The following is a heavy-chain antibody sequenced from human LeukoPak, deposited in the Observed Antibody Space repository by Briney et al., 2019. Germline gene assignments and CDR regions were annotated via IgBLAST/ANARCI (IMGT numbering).Heavy chain of an antibody. J-gene: IGHJ5*02. CDR3: AKHYYGSSGYTYNWFDP. V-gene: IGHV3-23*01. Sequence: GGSLRLSCAASGFTFSSYAMSWVRQAPGKGLEWVSAISGSGGSTYYADSVKGRFTIPRDNSKNTLYLQMNSLRAEDTAVYYCAKHYYGSSGYTYNWFDPWGQGTLVTVSS. CDR1: GFTFSSYA. D-gene: IGHD3-22*01. CDR2: ISGSGGST.